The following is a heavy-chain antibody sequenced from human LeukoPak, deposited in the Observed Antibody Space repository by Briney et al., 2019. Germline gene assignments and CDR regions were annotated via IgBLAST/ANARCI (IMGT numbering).Heavy chain of an antibody. J-gene: IGHJ4*02. D-gene: IGHD1-1*01. Sequence: SETLSLTCAVYGGSFSGYYWSWIRQPPGKGLEWIGEINHSGSTNYNPSLKGRVTISVDTSKNQFSLKLSSVTAADTAVYYCARAGAKGERPRKLRLFDYWGQGTLVTVSS. CDR3: ARAGAKGERPRKLRLFDY. V-gene: IGHV4-34*01. CDR1: GGSFSGYY. CDR2: INHSGST.